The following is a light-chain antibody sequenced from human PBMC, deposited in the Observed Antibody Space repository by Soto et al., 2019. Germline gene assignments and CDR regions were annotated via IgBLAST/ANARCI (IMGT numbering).Light chain of an antibody. CDR2: GAS. CDR3: HQYNNWPPLT. V-gene: IGKV3-15*01. J-gene: IGKJ1*01. CDR1: QSVSSN. Sequence: EIVMTQSPATLSVSPGERATLSCRARQSVSSNLAWYQQKPGQAPRLLIYGASTRATGIPARFSGSGSGTEFTLTISSLQSEDYAVYYCHQYNNWPPLTFGQGTKVEIK.